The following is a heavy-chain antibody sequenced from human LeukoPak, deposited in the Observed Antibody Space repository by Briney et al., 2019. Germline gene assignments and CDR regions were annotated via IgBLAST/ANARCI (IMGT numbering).Heavy chain of an antibody. J-gene: IGHJ6*02. D-gene: IGHD5-12*01. V-gene: IGHV1-18*01. CDR2: ISAYNGNT. Sequence: GASVKVSCKASGYTFTSYGISWVRQAPGQGLEWMGWISAYNGNTNYAQKFQGRVTMTRNTSISTAYMELSSLRSEDTAVYYCAVSGVGYSGYDSGLTAYYYYYYGMDVWGQGTTVTVSS. CDR3: AVSGVGYSGYDSGLTAYYYYYYGMDV. CDR1: GYTFTSYG.